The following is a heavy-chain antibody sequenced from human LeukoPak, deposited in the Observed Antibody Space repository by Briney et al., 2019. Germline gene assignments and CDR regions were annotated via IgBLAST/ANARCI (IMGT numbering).Heavy chain of an antibody. J-gene: IGHJ4*02. D-gene: IGHD4-17*01. CDR3: TRMTTGHDY. Sequence: SETLSLTCAVSGVYFDDYYWSWVRQTPGKGLEWIGEINHSGYTNDSPSLKSRVTLSIDTSRKQFSLNLRSVTVADAGIYYCTRMTTGHDYWGQGTLVTVSS. CDR2: INHSGYT. V-gene: IGHV4-34*01. CDR1: GVYFDDYY.